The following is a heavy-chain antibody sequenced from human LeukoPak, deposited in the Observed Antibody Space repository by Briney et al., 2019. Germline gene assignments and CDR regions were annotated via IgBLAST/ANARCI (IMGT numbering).Heavy chain of an antibody. D-gene: IGHD5-18*01. CDR1: GGSISSSSYY. CDR3: ARGGGYSYEIDY. J-gene: IGHJ4*02. CDR2: IYYSGST. V-gene: IGHV4-39*01. Sequence: SETLSLTCTVSGGSISSSSYYWGWIRQPPGKGLEWIGSIYYSGSTYYNPPLKSRVTISVDTSKNQFSLKLSSVTAADTAVYYCARGGGYSYEIDYWGQGTLVTVSS.